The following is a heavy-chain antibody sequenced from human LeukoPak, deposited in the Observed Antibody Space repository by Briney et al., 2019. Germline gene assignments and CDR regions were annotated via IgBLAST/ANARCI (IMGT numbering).Heavy chain of an antibody. D-gene: IGHD3-22*01. CDR3: ARDQYYYDSSGYLTFDY. CDR2: IHTSGST. V-gene: IGHV4-4*07. CDR1: GVSISSYY. J-gene: IGHJ4*02. Sequence: SETLSLTCTVYGVSISSYYWSWLRQPAGKGLEWIGRIHTSGSTNSNPSLKSRVTMSVDTSKNQFSLKLSSVTAADTAVYYCARDQYYYDSSGYLTFDYWGQGTLVTVSS.